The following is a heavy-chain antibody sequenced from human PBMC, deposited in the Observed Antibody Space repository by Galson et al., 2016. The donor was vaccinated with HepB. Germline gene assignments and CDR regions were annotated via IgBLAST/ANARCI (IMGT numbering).Heavy chain of an antibody. CDR3: ARDQGYYGSSGYRNNYFYY. J-gene: IGHJ4*02. CDR2: VYHSGST. V-gene: IGHV4-4*02. D-gene: IGHD3-22*01. Sequence: VSGGSINSNNWWIWVRQPPGKGLEWIGEVYHSGSTTYNLSLQSRVTISVDNSKDQFSLTLTSLTAADTAVYYCARDQGYYGSSGYRNNYFYYWGQGILVTVSS. CDR1: GGSINSNNW.